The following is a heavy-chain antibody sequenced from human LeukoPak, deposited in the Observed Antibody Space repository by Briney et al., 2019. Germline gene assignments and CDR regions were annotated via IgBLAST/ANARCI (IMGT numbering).Heavy chain of an antibody. Sequence: GASVKVSCKASGYTFTGYYMHWVRQAPGQGLEWMGWINPNSGGTNYAQKFQGRVTMTEDTSTDTAYMELSSLRSEDTAVYYCATVPTSYCSSTSCYPFDYWGQGTLVTVSS. CDR2: INPNSGGT. CDR3: ATVPTSYCSSTSCYPFDY. CDR1: GYTFTGYY. J-gene: IGHJ4*02. V-gene: IGHV1-2*02. D-gene: IGHD2-2*01.